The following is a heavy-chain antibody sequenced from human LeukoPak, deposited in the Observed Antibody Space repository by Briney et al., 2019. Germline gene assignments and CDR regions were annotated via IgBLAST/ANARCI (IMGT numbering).Heavy chain of an antibody. CDR2: MNPNSGNT. CDR1: GYTFTNYD. D-gene: IGHD3-22*01. Sequence: ASVKVSCKASGYTFTNYDINWVRQAAGQGLEWMGWMNPNSGNTGYAQKFQGRVTMTRNTSISTAYMELSRLRSDDTAVYYCAREYRKSTMIVVVITPLGYWGQGTLVTVSS. CDR3: AREYRKSTMIVVVITPLGY. J-gene: IGHJ4*02. V-gene: IGHV1-8*01.